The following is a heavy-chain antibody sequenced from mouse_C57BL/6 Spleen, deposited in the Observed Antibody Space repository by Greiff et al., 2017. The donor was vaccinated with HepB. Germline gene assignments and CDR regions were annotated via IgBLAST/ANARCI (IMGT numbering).Heavy chain of an antibody. CDR3: ARGRITKVVATGDFDY. D-gene: IGHD1-1*01. J-gene: IGHJ2*01. V-gene: IGHV14-2*01. Sequence: EVQLQQSGAELVKPGASVKLSCTASGFNIKDYYMHWVKQRTEKGLEWIGRIDPEDGETKYAPKFQGKATITADTSSNTAYLQLSSLTSEDTAVYYCARGRITKVVATGDFDYWGQGTTLTVSS. CDR1: GFNIKDYY. CDR2: IDPEDGET.